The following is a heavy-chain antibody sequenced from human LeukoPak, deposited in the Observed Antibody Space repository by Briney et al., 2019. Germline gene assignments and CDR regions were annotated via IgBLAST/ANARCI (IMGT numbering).Heavy chain of an antibody. CDR3: ARDGTYYYDSSGYYPS. CDR1: GYSLTELS. J-gene: IGHJ4*02. CDR2: IIPIFGTA. D-gene: IGHD3-22*01. Sequence: SVKVSCKVSGYSLTELSIHWVRQAPGQGLEWMGGIIPIFGTANYAQKFQGRVTITTDESTSTAYMELSSLRSEDTAVYYCARDGTYYYDSSGYYPSWGQGTLVTVSS. V-gene: IGHV1-69*05.